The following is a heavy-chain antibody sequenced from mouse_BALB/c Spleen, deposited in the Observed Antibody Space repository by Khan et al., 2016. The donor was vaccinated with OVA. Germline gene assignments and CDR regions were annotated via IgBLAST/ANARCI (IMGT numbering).Heavy chain of an antibody. CDR1: EFTFRNFG. V-gene: IGHV5-17*02. CDR3: ARWDYYDYDGFDY. CDR2: IISGSTPV. Sequence: EVELVESGGGLVQPGGSRKLPFAPSEFTFRNFGMHWVRQAPERGLDWVAYIISGSTPVYYAAPGGGRFTISRDNPKNTLFLQRTSLRSEDTAIYYCARWDYYDYDGFDYWGQGTTLTVSS. D-gene: IGHD2-4*01. J-gene: IGHJ2*01.